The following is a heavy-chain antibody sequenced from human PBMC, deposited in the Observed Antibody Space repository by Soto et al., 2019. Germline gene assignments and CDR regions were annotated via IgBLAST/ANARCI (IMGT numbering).Heavy chain of an antibody. Sequence: PSETLSLTCAVSGYSISSGYYWGWIRHPPGKGLEWIGSVFHTGNTYSHPSLKSRVTTSVDTSKNQFSLRLTSVTAADTAVYYCARIDYYDNADNRHNTGWFDPWGQGTLVTGSS. D-gene: IGHD3-22*01. V-gene: IGHV4-38-2*01. CDR2: VFHTGNT. CDR1: GYSISSGYY. CDR3: ARIDYYDNADNRHNTGWFDP. J-gene: IGHJ5*02.